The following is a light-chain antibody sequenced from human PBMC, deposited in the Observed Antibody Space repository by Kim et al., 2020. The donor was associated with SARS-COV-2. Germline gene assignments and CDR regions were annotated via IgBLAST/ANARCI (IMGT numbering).Light chain of an antibody. CDR1: RSVGSTY. CDR3: QSNGSSPPMYT. Sequence: PVGRCTLPCSASRSVGSTYLAWFQQEPSQGPRLLIYGASRRATGIADRFSGSGSGADFFLTVNRLGPEDIAVYFCQSNGSSPPMYTFGQGTKLEI. CDR2: GAS. J-gene: IGKJ2*01. V-gene: IGKV3-20*01.